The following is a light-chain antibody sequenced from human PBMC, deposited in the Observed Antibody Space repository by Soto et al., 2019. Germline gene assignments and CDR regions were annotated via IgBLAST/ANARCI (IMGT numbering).Light chain of an antibody. V-gene: IGLV1-47*02. Sequence: QSVLTQPPSASGTPGQRVSISCSGGTSNIGAESVNWYQQFPGAAPKLLIYNNNERPSGVPDRFSGSTSGTSASLAISGLRAEDEADYYCASWDDTLSGWVFGGGTKLTVL. CDR1: TSNIGAES. CDR2: NNN. J-gene: IGLJ3*02. CDR3: ASWDDTLSGWV.